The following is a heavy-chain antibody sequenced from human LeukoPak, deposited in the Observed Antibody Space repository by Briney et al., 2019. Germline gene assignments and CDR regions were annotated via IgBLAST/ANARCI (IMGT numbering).Heavy chain of an antibody. Sequence: SVKVSCTASGGTFSSYAISWVRQAPGQGLEWMGGIIPIFGTANYAQKFQGRVTITADESTSTAYMELSSLRSEDTAVYYCATARATMVRDRSSHYYYYYGMDVWGQGTTVTVSS. CDR1: GGTFSSYA. CDR3: ATARATMVRDRSSHYYYYYGMDV. J-gene: IGHJ6*02. CDR2: IIPIFGTA. D-gene: IGHD3-10*01. V-gene: IGHV1-69*01.